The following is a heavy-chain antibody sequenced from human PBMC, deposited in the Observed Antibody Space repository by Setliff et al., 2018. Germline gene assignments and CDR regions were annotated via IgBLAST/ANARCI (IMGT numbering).Heavy chain of an antibody. D-gene: IGHD3-3*01. CDR3: ARMSGFQYIDV. CDR2: IYTSWST. CDR1: GDSISSRRNY. Sequence: TLSPTCTVSGDSISSRRNYWGWFRQPAGKELEWIGQIYTSWSTNYNPSLKSRVTISLDTSKNQFSLSLTSVTAEDTAVYYCARMSGFQYIDVWDKGTTVTVSS. J-gene: IGHJ6*03. V-gene: IGHV4-61*09.